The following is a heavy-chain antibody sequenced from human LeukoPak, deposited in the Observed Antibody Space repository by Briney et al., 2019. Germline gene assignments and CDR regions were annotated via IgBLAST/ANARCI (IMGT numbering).Heavy chain of an antibody. J-gene: IGHJ4*02. D-gene: IGHD3-10*01. CDR1: GFTFSSYG. CDR3: AREYYYGSGSYTSYFDY. Sequence: PGGSLRLFCAASGFTFSSYGMHWVRQAPGKGLEWVAVIWYDGSNKYYADSVKGRFTISRDNSKNTLYLQMNSLRAEDTAVYYCAREYYYGSGSYTSYFDYWGQGTLVTVSS. V-gene: IGHV3-33*01. CDR2: IWYDGSNK.